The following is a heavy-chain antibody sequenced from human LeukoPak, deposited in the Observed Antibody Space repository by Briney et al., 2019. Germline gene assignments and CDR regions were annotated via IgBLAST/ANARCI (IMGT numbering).Heavy chain of an antibody. Sequence: SETLSLTCAVYGGSFSGYYWSWIRQPPGKGLEWIGEINHSGSTNYNPSLKSRVTTSVDTSKNQFSLKLSSVTAADTAVYYCARGRYYFDYWGQGTLVTVSS. CDR1: GGSFSGYY. CDR3: ARGRYYFDY. J-gene: IGHJ4*02. CDR2: INHSGST. V-gene: IGHV4-34*01.